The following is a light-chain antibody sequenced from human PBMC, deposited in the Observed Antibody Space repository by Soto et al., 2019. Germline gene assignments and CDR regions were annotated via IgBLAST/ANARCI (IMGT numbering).Light chain of an antibody. CDR1: QSITGN. CDR3: QQYNNWPLT. Sequence: EIVMTQSPATLSVSPGERATLSCRASQSITGNLTWYQQKPGQAPRLLIYDASTWATGIPARFSGSGSGTEFTLTISSLQSEDFAIYYCQQYNNWPLTFGGGTKVDIK. CDR2: DAS. J-gene: IGKJ4*01. V-gene: IGKV3-15*01.